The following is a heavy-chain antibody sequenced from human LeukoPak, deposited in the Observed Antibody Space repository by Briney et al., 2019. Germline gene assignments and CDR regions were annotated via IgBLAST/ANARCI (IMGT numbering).Heavy chain of an antibody. D-gene: IGHD3-9*01. V-gene: IGHV4-4*07. CDR1: GGSISSYY. CDR2: IYTSGST. CDR3: ARHILRYFDWSRAPLDY. Sequence: SETLSLTCTVSGGSISSYYWSWIRQPAGKGLEWIGRIYTSGSTNYNPSLKSRVTMSVDTSKNQFSLKLSSVTAADTAVYYCARHILRYFDWSRAPLDYWGQGTLVTVSS. J-gene: IGHJ4*02.